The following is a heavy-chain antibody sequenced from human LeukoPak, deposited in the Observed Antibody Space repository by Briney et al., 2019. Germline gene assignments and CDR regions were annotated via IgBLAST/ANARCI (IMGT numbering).Heavy chain of an antibody. Sequence: SETLSLTCTVSGGSISSHYWSWIRQPPGKGLEWIGYVHYSGSTNYNPSLKSRVTISVDTSKNQFSLKLGSVTAADTAVYYCATRKRPTYVWGSYRTTAFDYWGQGTLVTVSS. D-gene: IGHD3-16*02. V-gene: IGHV4-59*11. CDR1: GGSISSHY. CDR2: VHYSGST. CDR3: ATRKRPTYVWGSYRTTAFDY. J-gene: IGHJ4*02.